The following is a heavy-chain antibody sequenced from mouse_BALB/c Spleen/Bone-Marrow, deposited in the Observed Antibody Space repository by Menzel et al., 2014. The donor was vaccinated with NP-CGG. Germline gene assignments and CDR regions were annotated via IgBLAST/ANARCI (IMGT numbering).Heavy chain of an antibody. D-gene: IGHD2-3*01. V-gene: IGHV5-12-2*01. CDR3: AERDGRYYFDY. CDR2: ISTGGGNT. J-gene: IGHJ2*01. CDR1: GFTFSSYT. Sequence: LQQSGGGLVQPGASLKLSCAASGFTFSSYTMSWVRLTPEKSLEWVAYISTGGGNTYYADPVKGRFTISRDNTKDTLYHQMSSLKYEDTALYYCAERDGRYYFDYWGQGTTLTVSS.